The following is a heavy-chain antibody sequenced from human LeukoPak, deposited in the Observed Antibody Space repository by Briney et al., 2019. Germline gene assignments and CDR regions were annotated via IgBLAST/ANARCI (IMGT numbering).Heavy chain of an antibody. CDR1: GGSISSASYY. V-gene: IGHV4-39*07. CDR2: IYHSEST. Sequence: PSETLSLTCTVSGGSISSASYYWVWIRQPPGKGLEWIGSIYHSESTYSNPSLRSRVTISMDTSKNQFSLKLSSVTAADTAVYYCARLRVGFLVRMSAGAPGGNAFDIWGQGTMVTVSS. J-gene: IGHJ3*02. CDR3: ARLRVGFLVRMSAGAPGGNAFDI. D-gene: IGHD6-13*01.